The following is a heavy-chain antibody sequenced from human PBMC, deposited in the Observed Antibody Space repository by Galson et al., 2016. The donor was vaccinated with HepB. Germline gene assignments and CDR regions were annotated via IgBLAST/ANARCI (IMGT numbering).Heavy chain of an antibody. V-gene: IGHV3-49*03. CDR1: GFIFGDYT. Sequence: SLRLSCAASGFIFGDYTMSWIRQAPGKGLEWLGFIRSKTYGGATEYAASVRGRFSFSRDDSKSIAYLQMNSLKNEDTAIYYCSRGGAGTNAFDFWGQGTLVTVSS. J-gene: IGHJ3*01. CDR2: IRSKTYGGAT. CDR3: SRGGAGTNAFDF. D-gene: IGHD1-26*01.